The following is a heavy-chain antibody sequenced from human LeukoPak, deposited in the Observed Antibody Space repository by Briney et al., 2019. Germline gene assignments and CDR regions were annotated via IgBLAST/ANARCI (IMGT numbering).Heavy chain of an antibody. CDR3: SEMYYDILTGYSPFDY. D-gene: IGHD3-9*01. V-gene: IGHV3-66*01. Sequence: GGSLRLSCAASGFTVSSNYMTWVRQAPGKGLEWVSVTYSGGSTYYADSVKDRCTISRDNSPNTLFLQLNSLISEDTAVFYCSEMYYDILTGYSPFDYWGQGTLVTVSS. CDR1: GFTVSSNY. J-gene: IGHJ4*02. CDR2: TYSGGST.